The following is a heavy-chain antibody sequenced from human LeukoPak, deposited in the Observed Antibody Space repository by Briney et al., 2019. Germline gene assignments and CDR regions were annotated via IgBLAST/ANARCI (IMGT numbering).Heavy chain of an antibody. CDR3: ARARIAVAGRYYFDY. CDR1: GGSISSSNW. D-gene: IGHD6-19*01. J-gene: IGHJ4*02. V-gene: IGHV4-4*02. Sequence: SETLSLTCAVSGGSISSSNWWSWVRQPPGKGLEWIGEIYHSGSTNYNPSLKSRVTISVDKSKNQFSLKLSSVTAADTAVYYCARARIAVAGRYYFDYWGQGTLVTVSS. CDR2: IYHSGST.